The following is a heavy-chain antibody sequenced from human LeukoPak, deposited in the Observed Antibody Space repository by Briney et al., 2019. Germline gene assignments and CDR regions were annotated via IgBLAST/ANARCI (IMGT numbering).Heavy chain of an antibody. CDR1: GLTFSSSW. Sequence: GGSLRLSCAVSGLTFSSSWMDWVRQAPGKGLEWVANIKQDGSEKYYVDSVKGRFTISRDNAKNSLYLQMNSLRAEDTAVYYCARTISSSWYSPAFDIWGQGTMVTVSS. CDR3: ARTISSSWYSPAFDI. V-gene: IGHV3-7*03. D-gene: IGHD6-13*01. CDR2: IKQDGSEK. J-gene: IGHJ3*02.